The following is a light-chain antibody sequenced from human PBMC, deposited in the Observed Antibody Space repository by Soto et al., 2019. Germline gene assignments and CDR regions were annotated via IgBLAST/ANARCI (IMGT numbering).Light chain of an antibody. J-gene: IGKJ1*01. V-gene: IGKV1-5*01. CDR1: QYISTW. CDR2: DAS. CDR3: QQYNSYSWT. Sequence: DFLMTQSPSTLSASVGDRVTITCRSSQYISTWLAWYQQKPGKAPKVLIYDASSLASGVPSRFSGSGSGTEFTLTISSLQPDDFATYYCQQYNSYSWTFGQGTKVDIK.